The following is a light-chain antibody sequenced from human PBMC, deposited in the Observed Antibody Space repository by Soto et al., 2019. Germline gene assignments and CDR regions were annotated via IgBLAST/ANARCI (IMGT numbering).Light chain of an antibody. CDR1: QSVSSY. J-gene: IGKJ1*01. CDR2: DAS. CDR3: QQRSNRPVT. V-gene: IGKV3-11*01. Sequence: EIVLTQSPATLSLSPGERATLSCRASQSVSSYLAWYQQKPGQTPRLLIYDASNRATDIPARFSGSGSGTDFTLTISSLEPEDFAVYYCQQRSNRPVTFGQGTRVEIK.